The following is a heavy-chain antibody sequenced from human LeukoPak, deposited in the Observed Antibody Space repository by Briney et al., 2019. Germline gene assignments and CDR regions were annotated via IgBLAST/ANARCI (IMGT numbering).Heavy chain of an antibody. D-gene: IGHD3-16*01. V-gene: IGHV3-48*03. CDR1: TFTFSSDE. CDR3: ARYGGFLDY. Sequence: GGSLRLSCGASTFTFSSDEMTWVRQAPGKGLEWVSYISSSGSTIYYADSVKGRFTISRDNAKNSLYLQMNSLRGEDTAVYNCARYGGFLDYWGQGTLVTVSS. CDR2: ISSSGSTI. J-gene: IGHJ4*02.